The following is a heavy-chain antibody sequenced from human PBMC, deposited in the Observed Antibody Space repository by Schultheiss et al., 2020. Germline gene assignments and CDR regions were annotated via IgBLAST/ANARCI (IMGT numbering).Heavy chain of an antibody. CDR3: TTGGELLITIFGDFGGMDV. Sequence: GGSLRLSCAASGFTFSSYGMHWVRQAPGKGLEWVAVIWYDGSNKYYADSVKGRFTISRDNSKNTLYLQMNSLKTEDKAVYYCTTGGELLITIFGDFGGMDVWGQGHTGTVSS. J-gene: IGHJ6*02. V-gene: IGHV3-33*08. CDR2: IWYDGSNK. D-gene: IGHD3-3*01. CDR1: GFTFSSYG.